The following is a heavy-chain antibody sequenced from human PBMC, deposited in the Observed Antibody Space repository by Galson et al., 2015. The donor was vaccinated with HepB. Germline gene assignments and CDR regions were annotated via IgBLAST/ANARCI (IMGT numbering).Heavy chain of an antibody. V-gene: IGHV3-30-3*01. D-gene: IGHD3-22*01. Sequence: SLRLSCAASGFTFSSYAMHWVRQAPGKGLEWMAVISYDGSNKYYADSVKGRFTISRDNSKNTLYLQMNSLRAEDTAVYYCARGSRWDYYYDSSGYYRPWGADAFDIWGQGTLVTVSS. CDR3: ARGSRWDYYYDSSGYYRPWGADAFDI. CDR2: ISYDGSNK. CDR1: GFTFSSYA. J-gene: IGHJ3*02.